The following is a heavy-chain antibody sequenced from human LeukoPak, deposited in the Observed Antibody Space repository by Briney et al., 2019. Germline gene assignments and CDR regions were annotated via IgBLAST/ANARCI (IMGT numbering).Heavy chain of an antibody. CDR2: IYYSGST. D-gene: IGHD6-19*01. V-gene: IGHV4-39*07. J-gene: IGHJ4*02. CDR3: AKLSSGLIDY. CDR1: GGSISSSSYY. Sequence: SETLSLTCTVSGGSISSSSYYWGWIRQPPGKGLEWIGSIYYSGSTYYNPSLKSRVTISVDTSKNQFSLKLSSVTAADTAMYYCAKLSSGLIDYWGQGTLVTVSS.